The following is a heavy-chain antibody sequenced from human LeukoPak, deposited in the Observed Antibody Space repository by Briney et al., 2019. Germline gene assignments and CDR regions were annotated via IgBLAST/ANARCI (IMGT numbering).Heavy chain of an antibody. D-gene: IGHD5-12*01. CDR3: AKDPSSMDQWLRSGGYFDY. CDR1: GFTFSSYA. Sequence: GGSLRLSCAASGFTFSSYAMSWVRQAPGKGLEWVSAISGSGGSTYYADSVKGRFTISRDNSKNTLYLQMNSLRAEDTAVYYCAKDPSSMDQWLRSGGYFDYWGQGTLVTVSS. V-gene: IGHV3-23*01. CDR2: ISGSGGST. J-gene: IGHJ4*02.